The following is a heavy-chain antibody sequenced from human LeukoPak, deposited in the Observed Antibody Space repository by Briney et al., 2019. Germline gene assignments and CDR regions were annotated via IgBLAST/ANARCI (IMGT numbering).Heavy chain of an antibody. D-gene: IGHD1-14*01. V-gene: IGHV3-7*01. Sequence: GGSLRLSCAASGFTFTGHCMSWVRQAPGQGLEWVANINQGGSDKNYVDSVKGRFTISRDNAINLLYLKMNSLRGEDTAVYYCTRDRSRAEDDWGQGTLVTVSS. J-gene: IGHJ4*02. CDR1: GFTFTGHC. CDR3: TRDRSRAEDD. CDR2: INQGGSDK.